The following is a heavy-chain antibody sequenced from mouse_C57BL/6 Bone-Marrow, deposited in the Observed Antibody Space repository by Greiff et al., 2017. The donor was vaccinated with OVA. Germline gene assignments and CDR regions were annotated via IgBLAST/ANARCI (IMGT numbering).Heavy chain of an antibody. CDR2: IRSKSNNYAT. V-gene: IGHV10-1*01. CDR3: VSPGGAMDY. J-gene: IGHJ4*01. CDR1: GFSFNTYA. Sequence: EVKVVESGGGLVQPKGSLKLSCAASGFSFNTYAMNWVRQAPGKGLEWVARIRSKSNNYATYYADSVKDRFTISRDDSESMLYLQMNNLKTEDTAMYYCVSPGGAMDYWGQGTSVTVSS.